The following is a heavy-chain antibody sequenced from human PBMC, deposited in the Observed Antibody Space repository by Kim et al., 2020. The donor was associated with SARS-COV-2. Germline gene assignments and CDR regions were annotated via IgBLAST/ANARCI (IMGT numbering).Heavy chain of an antibody. CDR2: IYYSGST. CDR1: GGSISSSSYY. D-gene: IGHD3-3*01. Sequence: SETLSLTCTVSGGSISSSSYYWGWIRQPPGKGLEWIGSIYYSGSTYYNPSLKSRVTISVDTSKNQFSLKLSSVTAADTAVYYCATLPREWLLYLTDGELGFWGQGTLVTVSS. J-gene: IGHJ4*02. CDR3: ATLPREWLLYLTDGELGF. V-gene: IGHV4-39*07.